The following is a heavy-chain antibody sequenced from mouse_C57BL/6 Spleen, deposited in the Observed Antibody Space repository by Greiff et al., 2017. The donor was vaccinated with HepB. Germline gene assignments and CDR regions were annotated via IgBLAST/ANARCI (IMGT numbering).Heavy chain of an antibody. CDR2: ISSGSSTI. D-gene: IGHD2-3*01. J-gene: IGHJ1*03. CDR3: ARDGYYRFWYFDV. Sequence: EVQGVESGGGLVKPGGSLKLSCAASGFTFSDYGMHWVRQAPEKGLEWVAYISSGSSTIDYADTVKGRFTISRDNAKSTLFLQMTSLRSEDTAMYYCARDGYYRFWYFDVWGTGTTVTVSS. V-gene: IGHV5-17*01. CDR1: GFTFSDYG.